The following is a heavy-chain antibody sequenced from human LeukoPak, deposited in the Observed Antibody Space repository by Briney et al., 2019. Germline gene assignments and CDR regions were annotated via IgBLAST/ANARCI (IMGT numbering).Heavy chain of an antibody. D-gene: IGHD5-12*01. J-gene: IGHJ5*02. CDR3: ARAGGYEIEGVWFDP. CDR2: IYHSGST. V-gene: IGHV4-30-2*01. Sequence: SQTLSLTCAVSGGSISSGGYSWSWIRQPPGKGLEWIGYIYHSGSTYYNPSLRSRVTISVDRSKNQFSLKLSSVTAADTAVYYCARAGGYEIEGVWFDPWGQGTLVTVSS. CDR1: GGSISSGGYS.